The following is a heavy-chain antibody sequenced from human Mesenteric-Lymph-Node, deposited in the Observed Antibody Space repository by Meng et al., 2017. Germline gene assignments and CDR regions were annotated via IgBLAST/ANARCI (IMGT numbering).Heavy chain of an antibody. Sequence: QVQLQQWGAGLLKPSETLSLTCAVYGGSFSGYYWSWIRQPPGKGLEWIGEINHSGSTNYNPSLKSRVTISVDTSKNQFSLKLSSVTAADTAVYYCAAFYYESSGYFRADYWGQGILVTVSS. CDR2: INHSGST. V-gene: IGHV4-34*01. J-gene: IGHJ4*02. CDR3: AAFYYESSGYFRADY. D-gene: IGHD3-22*01. CDR1: GGSFSGYY.